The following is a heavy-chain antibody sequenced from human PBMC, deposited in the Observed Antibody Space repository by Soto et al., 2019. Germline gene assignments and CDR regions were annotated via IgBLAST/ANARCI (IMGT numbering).Heavy chain of an antibody. CDR3: AALSGIWGTHVGYDAFDI. D-gene: IGHD3-16*01. Sequence: EVQLVESGGGLVQPGGSLRLSCAASGFTVSSNYMSWVRQAPGKGLEWVSVIYSGGSTYYADSVKGRFTISRDNSKNTQYRQMNSLRAEDTAVYYCAALSGIWGTHVGYDAFDIWGQGTMVTVSS. V-gene: IGHV3-66*01. CDR2: IYSGGST. CDR1: GFTVSSNY. J-gene: IGHJ3*02.